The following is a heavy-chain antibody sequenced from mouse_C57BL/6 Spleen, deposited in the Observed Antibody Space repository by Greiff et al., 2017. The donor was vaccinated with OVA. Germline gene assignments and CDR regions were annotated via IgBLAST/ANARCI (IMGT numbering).Heavy chain of an antibody. CDR2: ISSGSSTI. CDR3: ARPITTVVATGAMDY. CDR1: GFTFSDYG. D-gene: IGHD1-1*01. V-gene: IGHV5-17*01. J-gene: IGHJ4*01. Sequence: DVKLVESGGGLVKPGGSLKLSCAASGFTFSDYGMHWVRQAPEKGLEWVAYISSGSSTIYYADQVKGRFTISRDNAKNTLFLQMTSLRSEDTAMYYCARPITTVVATGAMDYWGQGTSVTVSS.